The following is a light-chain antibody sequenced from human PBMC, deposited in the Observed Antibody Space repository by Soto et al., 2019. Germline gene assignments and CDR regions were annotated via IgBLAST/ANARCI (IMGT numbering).Light chain of an antibody. V-gene: IGKV1-5*03. J-gene: IGKJ1*01. CDR3: QPYNSYSWT. CDR1: QSISSW. Sequence: DIQMTQSPSTLSASVGDRVTITCRARQSISSWLAWYQQEPGKAPKLLIYKATTLQSGVTSRFSGSGSGTEFTLTRSSLQPDDFATYYCQPYNSYSWTFGQGTKVEI. CDR2: KAT.